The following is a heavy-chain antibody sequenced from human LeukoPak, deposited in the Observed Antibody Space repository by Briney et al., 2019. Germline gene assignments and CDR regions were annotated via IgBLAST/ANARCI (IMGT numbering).Heavy chain of an antibody. V-gene: IGHV3-23*01. J-gene: IGHJ4*02. CDR2: ISGSGGST. Sequence: PGGSLRLSCAASGFTFSSYAMSWVRQAPGKGLEWVSAISGSGGSTYYADSVKGRFTISRDNSKNSLYLQMNSLTAEDTAIYYCAKDAGVDTSYFYFDHWGQGTLVTVSS. CDR3: AKDAGVDTSYFYFDH. D-gene: IGHD1-26*01. CDR1: GFTFSSYA.